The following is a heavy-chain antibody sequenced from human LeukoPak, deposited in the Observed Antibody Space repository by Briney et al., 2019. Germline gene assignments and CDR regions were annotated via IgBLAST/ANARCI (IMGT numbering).Heavy chain of an antibody. Sequence: SETLSLTCTVSGGSISSYYWSWIRQPPGKGLEWIGSIYYSGSTYYNPSLKSRVTISVDTSKNQFSLKLSSVTAADTAVYYCARDGGDSSGWLLDYWGQGTLVTVSS. CDR2: IYYSGST. D-gene: IGHD6-19*01. CDR3: ARDGGDSSGWLLDY. CDR1: GGSISSYY. V-gene: IGHV4-59*05. J-gene: IGHJ4*02.